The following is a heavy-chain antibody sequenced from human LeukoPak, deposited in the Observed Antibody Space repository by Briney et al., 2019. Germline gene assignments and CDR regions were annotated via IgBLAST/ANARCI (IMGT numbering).Heavy chain of an antibody. D-gene: IGHD3-10*01. J-gene: IGHJ4*02. V-gene: IGHV3-23*01. CDR1: GFTFSSYA. CDR2: ISGSGGST. Sequence: PGGSLRLSCAASGFTFSSYAMSWVRQAPGKGLEWVSAISGSGGSTYYADSVKGRFTISRDNSKNTLYLQMNSLRAEDTAVYYCARRNYYGSGSELFDYWGQGTLVTVSS. CDR3: ARRNYYGSGSELFDY.